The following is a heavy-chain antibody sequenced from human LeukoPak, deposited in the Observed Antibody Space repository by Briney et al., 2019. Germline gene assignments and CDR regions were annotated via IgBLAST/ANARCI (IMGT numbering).Heavy chain of an antibody. CDR2: IYSGGST. V-gene: IGHV3-66*02. CDR3: ARVLPVGYSSGYFFGY. D-gene: IGHD3-22*01. J-gene: IGHJ4*02. CDR1: GFTVSSNY. Sequence: GGSLRLSCAASGFTVSSNYMSWVRQAPGKGLEWVPVIYSGGSTYYADSVKGRFTISRDNSKNTLYLQMNSLRAEDTAVYYCARVLPVGYSSGYFFGYWGQGTLVTVSS.